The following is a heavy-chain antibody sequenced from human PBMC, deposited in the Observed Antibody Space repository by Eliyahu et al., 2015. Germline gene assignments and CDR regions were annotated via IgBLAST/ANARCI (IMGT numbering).Heavy chain of an antibody. CDR3: ARGVHSSTWNWLDP. CDR2: INHYGST. V-gene: IGHV4-34*02. J-gene: IGHJ5*02. D-gene: IGHD6-13*01. CDR1: GGSFSDYY. Sequence: QVQLQQWGAGLLKPSETLSLTCAVXGGSFSDYYWSWIRQPPGXGLEWIGXINHYGSTNYXPSLESRVTISVDTSKNQFSLKVRSVTAADTAVYYCARGVHSSTWNWLDPWGQGTLVTVSS.